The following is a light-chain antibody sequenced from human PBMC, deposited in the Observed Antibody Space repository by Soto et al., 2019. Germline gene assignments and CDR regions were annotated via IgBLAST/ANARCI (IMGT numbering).Light chain of an antibody. J-gene: IGLJ2*01. CDR2: NTD. Sequence: QAVVTQEPSLTVSPGGTVTLTCASSTGAVTSGYYPNWFQQKPGQAPRALIYNTDSKQSWTPARFSGSLLGGKAALTLSGVQPEDEAEYYCLLYYGDAQLGVFGGGTKLNVL. CDR3: LLYYGDAQLGV. CDR1: TGAVTSGYY. V-gene: IGLV7-43*01.